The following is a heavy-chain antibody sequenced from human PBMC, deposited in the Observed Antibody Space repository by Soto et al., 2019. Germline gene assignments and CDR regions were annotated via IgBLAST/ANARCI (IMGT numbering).Heavy chain of an antibody. J-gene: IGHJ4*02. CDR1: GGSFSGYY. CDR3: ARGRKEDWIRGYINRGGLYYFDY. CDR2: INHSGST. V-gene: IGHV4-34*01. D-gene: IGHD5-18*01. Sequence: QVQLQQWGAGLLKPSETLSLTCAVYGGSFSGYYWSWIRQPPGKGLEWIGEINHSGSTNYNPSLKSRVTISEDTSKNQFSLKLSSVTAADTAVYYCARGRKEDWIRGYINRGGLYYFDYWGQGTLVTVSS.